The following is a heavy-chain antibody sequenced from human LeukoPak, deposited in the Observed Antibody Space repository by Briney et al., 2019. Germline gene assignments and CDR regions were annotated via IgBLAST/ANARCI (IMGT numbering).Heavy chain of an antibody. Sequence: PSETLSLTCAVYGGSFSGYYWSWIRQPPGKGMEWIGEINHTGGTNYHPSLKSRVTISVDTSKNQFSLKLSSVTAADTAVYYCASLTGTTDYYFYYMDVWGKGTTVTVSS. V-gene: IGHV4-34*01. CDR2: INHTGGT. J-gene: IGHJ6*03. D-gene: IGHD1-20*01. CDR1: GGSFSGYY. CDR3: ASLTGTTDYYFYYMDV.